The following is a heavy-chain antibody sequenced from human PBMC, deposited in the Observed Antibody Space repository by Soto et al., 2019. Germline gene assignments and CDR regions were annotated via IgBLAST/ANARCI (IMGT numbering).Heavy chain of an antibody. CDR3: VRGNVVALDY. Sequence: SETLSLTCTVSGGSISSYYWTWIRQPPGTGLEWIGEINHSGSTNYNPSLKSRVTISVDTSKNQFSLKLSSVTAADTAVYYCVRGNVVALDYWGQGTLVTVSS. CDR1: GGSISSYY. V-gene: IGHV4-34*01. J-gene: IGHJ4*02. CDR2: INHSGST. D-gene: IGHD2-21*01.